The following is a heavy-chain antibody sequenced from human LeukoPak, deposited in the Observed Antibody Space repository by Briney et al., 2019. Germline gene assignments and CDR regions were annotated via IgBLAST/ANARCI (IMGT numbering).Heavy chain of an antibody. V-gene: IGHV3-74*01. J-gene: IGHJ3*02. D-gene: IGHD6-13*01. CDR3: TRGNLAAGGAFDI. Sequence: PGGSLRLSCAGSGFTLSSSWIHWVRQDPGKGLVWVSRIHREESSISYADAVKGRFTISRDNAKNTLYLQMSSLRAEDTAVYYCTRGNLAAGGAFDIWGQGTVVTVSS. CDR1: GFTLSSSW. CDR2: IHREESSI.